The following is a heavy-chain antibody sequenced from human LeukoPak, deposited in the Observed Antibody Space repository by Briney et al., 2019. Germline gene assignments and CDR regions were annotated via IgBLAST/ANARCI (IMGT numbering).Heavy chain of an antibody. CDR3: ARARHDYGDYGNDY. Sequence: SETLSLTCTVSGGSVSSGSYYWSWIRQPPGKGLEWIGYIYYSGSTNYNPSLKSRVTISVDTSKNQFSLKLSSVTAADTAVYYCARARHDYGDYGNDYWGQGTLVTVSS. J-gene: IGHJ4*02. D-gene: IGHD4-17*01. CDR2: IYYSGST. V-gene: IGHV4-61*01. CDR1: GGSVSSGSYY.